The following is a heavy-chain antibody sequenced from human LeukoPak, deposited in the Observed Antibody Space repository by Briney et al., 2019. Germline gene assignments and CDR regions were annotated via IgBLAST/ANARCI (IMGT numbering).Heavy chain of an antibody. CDR3: ARGLRYYDSSGYSGDV. J-gene: IGHJ6*02. CDR2: VSSSSSYI. V-gene: IGHV3-21*01. CDR1: GFTFSSYS. D-gene: IGHD3-22*01. Sequence: GGSLRLSCAASGFTFSSYSMNWVRQAPGKGLEWVSSVSSSSSYIYYADSVKGRFTISRDNAKNSLYLQMNSLRAEDTAVYYCARGLRYYDSSGYSGDVWGQGTTVTVSS.